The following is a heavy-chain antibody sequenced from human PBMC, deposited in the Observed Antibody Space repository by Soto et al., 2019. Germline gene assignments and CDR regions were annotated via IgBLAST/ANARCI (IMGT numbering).Heavy chain of an antibody. CDR1: GGTFSSYA. CDR2: IIPIFGTA. CDR3: ARATWSIAAAGTPENYYYGMDV. J-gene: IGHJ6*02. D-gene: IGHD6-13*01. V-gene: IGHV1-69*13. Sequence: GASVKVSCKASGGTFSSYAISWVRQAPGQGLEWMGGIIPIFGTANYAQKFQGRVTITADESTSTAYMELSSLRSEDTAVYYCARATWSIAAAGTPENYYYGMDVWGQGTTVTVSS.